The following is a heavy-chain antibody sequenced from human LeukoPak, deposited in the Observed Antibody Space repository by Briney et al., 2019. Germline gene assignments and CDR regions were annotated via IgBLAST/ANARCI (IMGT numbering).Heavy chain of an antibody. D-gene: IGHD3-3*01. V-gene: IGHV1-18*01. CDR2: ISTYSGNT. Sequence: ASVKVSCKASGYTFISHGITWVRQAPGQGLEWMGWISTYSGNTHYAQKFQGRVTLTKDTSTTTAYLELRSLRSDDTAVYYCARDLSVLGVVFTSYMDVWGQGTPLTVSS. CDR3: ARDLSVLGVVFTSYMDV. J-gene: IGHJ6*03. CDR1: GYTFISHG.